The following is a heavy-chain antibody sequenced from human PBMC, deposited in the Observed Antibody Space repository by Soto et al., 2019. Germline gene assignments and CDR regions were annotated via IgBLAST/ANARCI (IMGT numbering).Heavy chain of an antibody. CDR1: GGSIRSSGYY. J-gene: IGHJ4*02. V-gene: IGHV4-39*01. CDR3: ARLPHYGEPKAGF. Sequence: QLQLQESGPGLVKPSETLSLTCTVSGGSIRSSGYYWGWIRQPPGKGLEWIGSIYYGGSTYYNPSLKSRVTTSVDTPKNQFSLKLSSVTAADTAVYYCARLPHYGEPKAGFWGQGTLVTVSS. D-gene: IGHD4-17*01. CDR2: IYYGGST.